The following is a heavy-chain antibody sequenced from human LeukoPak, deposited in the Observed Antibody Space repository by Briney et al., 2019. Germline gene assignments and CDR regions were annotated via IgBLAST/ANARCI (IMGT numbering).Heavy chain of an antibody. CDR2: ISSSGSTI. J-gene: IGHJ4*02. CDR1: GFTFSDYY. CDR3: ARDRIQLGVFDY. Sequence: SGGSLRLSCAASGFTFSDYYMGWIRQAPGKGLEWVSYISSSGSTIYYADSVKGRFTISRDNAKNSLYLQMNSLRAEDTAVYYCARDRIQLGVFDYWGQGTLVTVSS. D-gene: IGHD5-18*01. V-gene: IGHV3-11*01.